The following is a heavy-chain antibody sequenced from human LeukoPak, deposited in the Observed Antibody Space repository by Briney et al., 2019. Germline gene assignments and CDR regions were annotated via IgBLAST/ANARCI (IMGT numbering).Heavy chain of an antibody. J-gene: IGHJ5*02. CDR3: ARDKSRSWFDP. CDR2: IYYSGST. CDR1: GYSISSGYY. V-gene: IGHV4-38-2*02. Sequence: SETLSLTCTVSGYSISSGYYWGWIRQPPGKGLEWIGYIYYSGSTYYNPSLKSRVTISVDTSKNQFSLKLSSVTAADTAVYYCARDKSRSWFDPWGQGTLVTVSS.